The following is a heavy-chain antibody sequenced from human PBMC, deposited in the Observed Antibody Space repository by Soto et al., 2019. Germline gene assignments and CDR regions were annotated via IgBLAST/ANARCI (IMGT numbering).Heavy chain of an antibody. CDR3: ARLVVGSSPYHYYGMDV. CDR1: GYSFTSYW. D-gene: IGHD6-6*01. CDR2: IYPGDSDT. Sequence: GDSLRISCKGSGYSFTSYWIGWVRQMPGKGLEWMGIIYPGDSDTRYSPSFQGQVTISADKSISTAYLQWSSLKASDTAMYYCARLVVGSSPYHYYGMDVWGQGTTVTVSS. V-gene: IGHV5-51*01. J-gene: IGHJ6*02.